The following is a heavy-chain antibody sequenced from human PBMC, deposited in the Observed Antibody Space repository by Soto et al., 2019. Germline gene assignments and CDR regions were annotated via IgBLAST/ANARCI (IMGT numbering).Heavy chain of an antibody. CDR2: IVGSGA. CDR1: GFTFSTYG. D-gene: IGHD1-26*01. J-gene: IGHJ4*02. Sequence: PGGSLRLSCATSGFTFSTYGLSWVRQAPGKGLEWVSSIVGSGAYYADSVRGRFTISRDNSKNTLYLQLNSLRAEDTAVYYCAKSWAEYTTSSYYMFSDSWGQGTLVTVSS. V-gene: IGHV3-23*01. CDR3: AKSWAEYTTSSYYMFSDS.